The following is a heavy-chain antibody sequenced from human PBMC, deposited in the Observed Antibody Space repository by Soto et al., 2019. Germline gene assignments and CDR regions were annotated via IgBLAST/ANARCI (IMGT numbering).Heavy chain of an antibody. CDR2: ISGSGGST. D-gene: IGHD2-2*01. CDR3: AKFEGHRYCSSTSCFGSWFDP. V-gene: IGHV3-23*01. Sequence: GGSLRLSCAASGFTFSSYAMSWVRQAPGKGLEWVSAISGSGGSTYYADSVKGRFTISGDNSKNTLYLQMNSLRAEDTAVYYCAKFEGHRYCSSTSCFGSWFDPWGQGTLVTVSS. CDR1: GFTFSSYA. J-gene: IGHJ5*02.